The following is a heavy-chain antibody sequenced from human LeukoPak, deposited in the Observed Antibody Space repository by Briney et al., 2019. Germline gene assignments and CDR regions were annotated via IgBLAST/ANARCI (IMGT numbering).Heavy chain of an antibody. Sequence: SETLSLTCTVSGGSISRYYWSWIRQPPGKGLEWVGYIYSTGSTNSNPSLKSRVTISIDTTRNQFSLRLTSVTAADTAVYYCARHESAVGALFYWGQGTLVTVSS. V-gene: IGHV4-59*08. CDR1: GGSISRYY. CDR3: ARHESAVGALFY. D-gene: IGHD1-26*01. CDR2: IYSTGST. J-gene: IGHJ4*02.